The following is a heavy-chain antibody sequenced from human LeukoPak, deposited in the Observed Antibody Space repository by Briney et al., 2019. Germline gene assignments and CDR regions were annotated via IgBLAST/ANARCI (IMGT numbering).Heavy chain of an antibody. Sequence: PGGSLRLSCAASGFTFSSYSMNWVRQAPGKGLEWVSYISSSSSTIYYADSVKGRFTISRDNAKNSLYLQMNSLRAEDTAVYYCARRDYDFWSGYYRGGGLGYYFDYWGQGTLVTVSS. D-gene: IGHD3-3*01. CDR2: ISSSSSTI. V-gene: IGHV3-48*04. CDR1: GFTFSSYS. J-gene: IGHJ4*02. CDR3: ARRDYDFWSGYYRGGGLGYYFDY.